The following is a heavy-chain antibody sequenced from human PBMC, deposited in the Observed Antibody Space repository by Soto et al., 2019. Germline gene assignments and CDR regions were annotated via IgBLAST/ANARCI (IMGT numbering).Heavy chain of an antibody. V-gene: IGHV1-69*13. Sequence: ASVKVSCKASGGTFSSYAISWVRQAPGQGLEWMGGIIPIFGTANYAQKFQGRVTITADVSTSTAYMELSSLRSEDTAVYYCARGCGGDCYSTVYYYYGMDVWGQGTTVTVSS. D-gene: IGHD2-21*02. CDR1: GGTFSSYA. CDR2: IIPIFGTA. CDR3: ARGCGGDCYSTVYYYYGMDV. J-gene: IGHJ6*02.